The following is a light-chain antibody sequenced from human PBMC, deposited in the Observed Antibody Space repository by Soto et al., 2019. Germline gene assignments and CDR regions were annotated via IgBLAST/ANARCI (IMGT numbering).Light chain of an antibody. J-gene: IGKJ1*01. CDR2: AAS. CDR1: QSISSY. CDR3: QQSYSNPRT. V-gene: IGKV1-39*01. Sequence: DIQLTQSPSFLSASVGYRFTITCRASQSISSYLNWYQQKPGKAPKLLIYAASSLQSGVPSRFSGSGSGTDFTLTISSLQPEDFATYYCQQSYSNPRTFGQGTKVDIK.